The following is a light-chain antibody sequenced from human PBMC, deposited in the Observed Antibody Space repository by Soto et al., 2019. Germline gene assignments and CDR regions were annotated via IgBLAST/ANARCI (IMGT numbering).Light chain of an antibody. Sequence: EIVMTQSPATLSVSPGERATLSCRASQSISTELAWYQQKPGQPPRLLIYSASTRATGDPARFTGSGSGSESTLTITGLQSEDFAVYYCQQGHNWPLTFGQGTRLEI. V-gene: IGKV3-15*01. CDR1: QSISTE. CDR3: QQGHNWPLT. J-gene: IGKJ2*01. CDR2: SAS.